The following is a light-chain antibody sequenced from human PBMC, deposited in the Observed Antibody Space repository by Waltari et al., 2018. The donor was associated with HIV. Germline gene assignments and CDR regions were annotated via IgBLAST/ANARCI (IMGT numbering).Light chain of an antibody. CDR2: DAS. Sequence: DIQLTQSPSFLSASVGDRVTVACRASQDISDFLAWYQQKPGTAPRLLIYDASTLYSGVPSRFRGSGSGTEFTLTISSLQPEDFASYYCQQLHTFPLTFGG. CDR3: QQLHTFPLT. CDR1: QDISDF. J-gene: IGKJ4*01. V-gene: IGKV1-9*01.